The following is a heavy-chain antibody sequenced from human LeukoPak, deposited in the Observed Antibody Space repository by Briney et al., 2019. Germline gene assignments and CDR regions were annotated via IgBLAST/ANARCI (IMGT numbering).Heavy chain of an antibody. CDR1: GYSFTSYR. J-gene: IGHJ3*02. CDR3: AVGYCSGGSCYFKDVSPFDI. CDR2: IYPGDSDT. Sequence: GESLKISCKGSGYSFTSYRIGWVRQMPGKGLEWMGIIYPGDSDTRYSPSFQGQVTISADKSISTAYLQWSSLKASDTAMYYCAVGYCSGGSCYFKDVSPFDIWGQGTMVTVSS. V-gene: IGHV5-51*01. D-gene: IGHD2-15*01.